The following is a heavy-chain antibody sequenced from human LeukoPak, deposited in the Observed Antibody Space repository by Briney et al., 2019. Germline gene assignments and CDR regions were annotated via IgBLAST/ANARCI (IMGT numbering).Heavy chain of an antibody. V-gene: IGHV3-30*18. D-gene: IGHD1-14*01. J-gene: IGHJ5*02. CDR1: GSTFSSYG. CDR2: ISYDGSNK. Sequence: GGSLRLSCAASGSTFSSYGMHWVRQAPGKGLEWVAVISYDGSNKYYADSVKGRFTISRDNSKNTLYLQMNSLRAEDTAVYYCAKDPVYPLLVRFDPWGQGTLVTVSS. CDR3: AKDPVYPLLVRFDP.